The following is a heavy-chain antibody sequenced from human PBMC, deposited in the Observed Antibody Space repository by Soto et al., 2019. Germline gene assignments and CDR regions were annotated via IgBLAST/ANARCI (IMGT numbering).Heavy chain of an antibody. V-gene: IGHV1-3*04. CDR1: GYTFTSYA. CDR3: ARVSGTYPYYGMDV. CDR2: INTGNGNT. Sequence: GASVKVSCKASGYTFTSYAIHWVRQAPGQRLEWMAWINTGNGNTKYSQKLQGRVTITRDTSASTAYMELSSLRSEDTAVYYCARVSGTYPYYGMDVWGQGTTVTVS. J-gene: IGHJ6*02. D-gene: IGHD3-10*01.